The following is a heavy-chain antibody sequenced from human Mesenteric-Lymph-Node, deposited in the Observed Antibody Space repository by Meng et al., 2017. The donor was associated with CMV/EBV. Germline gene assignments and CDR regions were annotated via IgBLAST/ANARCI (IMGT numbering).Heavy chain of an antibody. J-gene: IGHJ3*02. CDR2: FYYSGST. CDR1: GASIASSRHY. D-gene: IGHD6-19*01. Sequence: SETLSLTCTVSGASIASSRHYWGWIRQPPGKGLEWIGNFYYSGSTYYNPSLKSRVTISVDTSKNQFSLKMSSVNAADTAVYYCAKTFQTSGWSFDIWGQGTMVTVSS. CDR3: AKTFQTSGWSFDI. V-gene: IGHV4-39*01.